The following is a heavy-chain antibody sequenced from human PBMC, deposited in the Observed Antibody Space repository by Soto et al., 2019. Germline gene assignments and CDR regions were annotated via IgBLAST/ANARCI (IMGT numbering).Heavy chain of an antibody. D-gene: IGHD6-13*01. CDR1: GYTFTSYG. J-gene: IGHJ4*02. CDR2: ISAYNGNT. CDR3: ARTIAAAVIDY. V-gene: IGHV1-18*01. Sequence: GASVKVSCKSSGYTFTSYGISCVRQAPGQGLEWMGWISAYNGNTNYAQKLQGRVTMTTDTSTSTAYMELRSLRSDDTAVYYCARTIAAAVIDYWGQGTLVTVSS.